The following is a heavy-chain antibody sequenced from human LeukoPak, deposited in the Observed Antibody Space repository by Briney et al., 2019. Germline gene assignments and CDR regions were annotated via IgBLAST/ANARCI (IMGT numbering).Heavy chain of an antibody. Sequence: PGGSLRLSCAASGFTFRDYYMSWIRQAPGKGLEWVSYISSSSSTIYYADSVKGRFTISRDNAKNSLYLQMNSLRAEDTAVYYCARESEYSSSWYADAFDIWGQGTMVTVSS. CDR1: GFTFRDYY. D-gene: IGHD6-13*01. J-gene: IGHJ3*02. V-gene: IGHV3-11*04. CDR3: ARESEYSSSWYADAFDI. CDR2: ISSSSSTI.